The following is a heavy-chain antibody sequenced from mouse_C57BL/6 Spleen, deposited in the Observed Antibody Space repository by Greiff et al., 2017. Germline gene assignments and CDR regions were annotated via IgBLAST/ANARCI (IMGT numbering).Heavy chain of an antibody. J-gene: IGHJ4*01. V-gene: IGHV1-4*01. CDR2: VNPSSGYT. CDR3: ARRIYDGYYDYAMDY. CDR1: GYTFTSYT. D-gene: IGHD2-3*01. Sequence: QVQLKDSGAELARPGASVKMSCKASGYTFTSYTMHWVKQRPGQGLEWIGYVNPSSGYTKYNQKFKDKATLTADKSSSTAYMQLSSLTSEDSAVYYCARRIYDGYYDYAMDYWGQGTSVTVSS.